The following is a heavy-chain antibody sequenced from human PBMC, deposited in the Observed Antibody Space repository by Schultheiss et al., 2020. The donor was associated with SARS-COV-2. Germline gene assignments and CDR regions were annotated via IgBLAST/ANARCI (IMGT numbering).Heavy chain of an antibody. V-gene: IGHV3-21*05. CDR3: ARDRYSSSWYGGDFDY. D-gene: IGHD6-13*01. Sequence: GGSLRLSCAASGFTFSSYGMHWVRQAPGKGLEWVSYISSSSYTNYADSVKGRFTISRDNAKNSLYLQMNSLRAEDTAVYYCARDRYSSSWYGGDFDYWGQGTLVTVSS. CDR2: ISSSSYT. J-gene: IGHJ4*02. CDR1: GFTFSSYG.